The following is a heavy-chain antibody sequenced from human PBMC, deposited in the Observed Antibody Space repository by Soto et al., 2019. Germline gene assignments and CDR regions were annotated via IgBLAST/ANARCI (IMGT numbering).Heavy chain of an antibody. V-gene: IGHV3-73*01. D-gene: IGHD5-18*01. J-gene: IGHJ4*02. CDR2: IGSKGETYAT. CDR1: GFTFGASA. CDR3: TRRADTALVEFDY. Sequence: GGSLRRSCAASGFTFGASALQWVRQASGKGLEWLGRIGSKGETYATTYAASVKGRFTISRDDSKNMAYLQMNSLKTEDTAVYYCTRRADTALVEFDYWGQGTLVTVSS.